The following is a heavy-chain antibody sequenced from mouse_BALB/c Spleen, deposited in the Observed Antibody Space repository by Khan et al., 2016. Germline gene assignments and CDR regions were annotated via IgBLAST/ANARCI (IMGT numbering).Heavy chain of an antibody. Sequence: VQLQQSGPELVKPGASVKMSCKASGYTFTSYVMHWVKQKPGQGLEWIGHINPYNDGTKYNEKFKGKATLTSDKSSSTAYMKLSSLTSADSAVYSCASGDLSMDYWGQGTSVTVAS. CDR1: GYTFTSYV. V-gene: IGHV1S136*01. J-gene: IGHJ4*01. D-gene: IGHD3-3*01. CDR2: INPYNDGT. CDR3: ASGDLSMDY.